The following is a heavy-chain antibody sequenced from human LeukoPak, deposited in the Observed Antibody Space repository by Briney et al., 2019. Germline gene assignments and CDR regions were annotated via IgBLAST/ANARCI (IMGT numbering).Heavy chain of an antibody. CDR1: GGSISSYY. J-gene: IGHJ3*02. D-gene: IGHD2-21*02. Sequence: SGPTLVKPSETQSLTCTVSGGSISSYYWSWIRQPPGKGLEWIGYIYYSGSTNYNPSLKSRVTISVDTSKNQFSLKLSSVTAADTAVYYCASHQRLLWDFDIWGQGTMVTVSS. CDR3: ASHQRLLWDFDI. V-gene: IGHV4-59*01. CDR2: IYYSGST.